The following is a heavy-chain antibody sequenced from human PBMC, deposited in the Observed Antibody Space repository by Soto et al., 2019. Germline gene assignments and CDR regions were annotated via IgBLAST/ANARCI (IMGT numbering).Heavy chain of an antibody. CDR1: GFDFRVYG. V-gene: IGHV3-30*18. CDR2: KSYDETNK. D-gene: IGHD2-15*01. CDR3: AKESLASCGATCFSPVDS. Sequence: RESLVLSCAAGGFDFRVYGMDWVRQAQGKGLELVEVKSYDETNKFYGESGDGRLTISRDNSKNTVYVEMRRVRAEDTAVYYCAKESLASCGATCFSPVDSWGQGTMVTVSS. J-gene: IGHJ4*02.